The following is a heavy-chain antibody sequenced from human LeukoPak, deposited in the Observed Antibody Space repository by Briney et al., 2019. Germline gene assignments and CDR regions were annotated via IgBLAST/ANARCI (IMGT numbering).Heavy chain of an antibody. CDR2: TNPKTGNT. Sequence: ASVKVSCKASGGTFSSYAISWVRQAPGQGLEWMGWTNPKTGNTGYAQKFQGRLSFTRNTSINTAYMELSSLRSEDTAVYYCARGPRVFGVVLSSHWFFDVWGRGTLVTVSS. CDR3: ARGPRVFGVVLSSHWFFDV. D-gene: IGHD3-3*01. J-gene: IGHJ2*01. V-gene: IGHV1-8*03. CDR1: GGTFSSYA.